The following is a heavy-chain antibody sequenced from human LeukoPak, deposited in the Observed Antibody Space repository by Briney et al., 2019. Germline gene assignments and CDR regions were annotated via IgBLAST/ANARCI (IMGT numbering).Heavy chain of an antibody. CDR2: ISGYNGNT. D-gene: IGHD4-23*01. Sequence: ASVKVSCKASGYTFTSYGISRVRQAPGQGLEWMGWISGYNGNTNHAQKLQGRVTMTTDTSTSTAYMELRSLTSDDTAVYYCATLSDYRGSRPFDIWGQGTMVTVSS. CDR3: ATLSDYRGSRPFDI. V-gene: IGHV1-18*01. J-gene: IGHJ3*02. CDR1: GYTFTSYG.